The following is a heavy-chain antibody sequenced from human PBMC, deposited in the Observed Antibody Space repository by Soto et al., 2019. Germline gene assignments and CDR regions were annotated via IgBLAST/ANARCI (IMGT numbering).Heavy chain of an antibody. V-gene: IGHV3-72*01. CDR3: AYSSANDPFSE. CDR2: IKDKAERSTT. CDR1: GLTLSDHY. Sequence: GGSLRLSCAASGLTLSDHYMDWVRQAPGKGLEWVGRIKDKAERSTTEYAASVRGRFTISRDDSKNSLYLQMTSLKIEDTAVYYCAYSSANDPFSEWGQGALVTVSS. D-gene: IGHD3-22*01. J-gene: IGHJ4*02.